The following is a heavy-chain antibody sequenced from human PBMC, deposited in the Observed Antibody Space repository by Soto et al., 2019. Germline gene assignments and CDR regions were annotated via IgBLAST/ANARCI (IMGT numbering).Heavy chain of an antibody. CDR1: GLTFSNYA. D-gene: IGHD6-13*01. CDR3: AKVAAGGQNYYYYGMDV. CDR2: ISYDGSNK. J-gene: IGHJ6*02. V-gene: IGHV3-30-3*01. Sequence: QVQLVESGGGVVQPGRSLRLSCAASGLTFSNYAVHWVRQAPGKGLEWVALISYDGSNKFYADSVKGRFTISRDNSKNTLYLQMDSLRAEDTAVYYCAKVAAGGQNYYYYGMDVWGQGTTVTVSS.